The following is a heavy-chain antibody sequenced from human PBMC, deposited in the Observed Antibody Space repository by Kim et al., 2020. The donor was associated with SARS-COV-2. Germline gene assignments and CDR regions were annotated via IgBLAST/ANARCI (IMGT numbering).Heavy chain of an antibody. CDR1: GGSFSGYY. CDR2: INHSGST. J-gene: IGHJ6*03. Sequence: SETLSLTCAVYGGSFSGYYWSWIRQPPGKGLEWIGEINHSGSTNYNPSLKSRVTISVDTSKNQFSLKLSSVTAADTAVYYCARVAYYDSSGFNKYYYYYYYMDVWGKGTTVTVSS. D-gene: IGHD3-22*01. V-gene: IGHV4-34*01. CDR3: ARVAYYDSSGFNKYYYYYYYMDV.